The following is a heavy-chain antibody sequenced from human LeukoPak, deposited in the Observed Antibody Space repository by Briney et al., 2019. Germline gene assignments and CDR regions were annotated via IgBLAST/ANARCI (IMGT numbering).Heavy chain of an antibody. Sequence: WVRQATGQGLEWIGSIYYSGSTYYNPSLKSRVTISVDTSKNQFSLKLSSVTAADTAVYYCAKIWDASKYRSYWYFDVWGRGTPVTVSS. CDR2: IYYSGST. V-gene: IGHV4-39*01. CDR3: AKIWDASKYRSYWYFDV. D-gene: IGHD2/OR15-2a*01. J-gene: IGHJ2*01.